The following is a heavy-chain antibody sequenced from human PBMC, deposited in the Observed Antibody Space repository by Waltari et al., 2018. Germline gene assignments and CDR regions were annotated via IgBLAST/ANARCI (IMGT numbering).Heavy chain of an antibody. V-gene: IGHV3-53*01. CDR2: IYSGGST. Sequence: EVQLVEPGGGLIPPGGSLRLYCAASGFTFSSNYMSWVRQAPGKGLDWVSVIYSGGSTYYADSVKGRFTISRDNSKNTLYLQMNSLRAEDTAVYYCARDQSLGWFDPWGQGTLVTVSS. CDR1: GFTFSSNY. J-gene: IGHJ5*02. D-gene: IGHD3-3*01. CDR3: ARDQSLGWFDP.